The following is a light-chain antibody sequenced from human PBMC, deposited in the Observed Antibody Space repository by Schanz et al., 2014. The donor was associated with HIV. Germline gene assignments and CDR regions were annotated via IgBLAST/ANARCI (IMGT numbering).Light chain of an antibody. J-gene: IGKJ1*01. CDR1: QRLSSSY. CDR2: GAS. Sequence: EIVLTQSPGSLSLSPGGRATLSCGASQRLSSSYLAWYQQKPGQAPRLLIYGASTRATGIPARFSGSGSGTEFTLTISSLQSEDFAVYYCQQYNNWTWTFGQGTKVEIK. V-gene: IGKV3-15*01. CDR3: QQYNNWTWT.